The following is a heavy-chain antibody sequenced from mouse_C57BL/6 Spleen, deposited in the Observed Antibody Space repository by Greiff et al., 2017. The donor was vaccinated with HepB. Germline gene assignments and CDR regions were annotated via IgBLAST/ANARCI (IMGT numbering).Heavy chain of an antibody. CDR3: ARHYGSSYVPMDY. D-gene: IGHD1-1*01. Sequence: VQLKESGPGLVAPSQSLSITCTVSGFSLTSYGVHWVRQPPGKGLEWLVVIWSDGSTTYNSALKSRLSISKDNSKSQVFLKMNSLQTDDTAMYYCARHYGSSYVPMDYWGQGTSVTVSS. J-gene: IGHJ4*01. CDR2: IWSDGST. CDR1: GFSLTSYG. V-gene: IGHV2-6-1*01.